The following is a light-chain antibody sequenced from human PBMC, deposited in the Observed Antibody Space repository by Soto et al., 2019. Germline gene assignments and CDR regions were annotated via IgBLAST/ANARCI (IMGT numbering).Light chain of an antibody. CDR3: QQLHSYPRT. CDR1: QDINSY. J-gene: IGKJ1*01. CDR2: AAS. V-gene: IGKV1-9*01. Sequence: DIRLTQSPSFLSGSVGDRVTITCRASQDINSYLAWYQQKAGKAPKLLIYAASTLLSAVPSRFSGGGSGTEFTLTISSLQPEDVATYYLQQLHSYPRTFGQGTKV.